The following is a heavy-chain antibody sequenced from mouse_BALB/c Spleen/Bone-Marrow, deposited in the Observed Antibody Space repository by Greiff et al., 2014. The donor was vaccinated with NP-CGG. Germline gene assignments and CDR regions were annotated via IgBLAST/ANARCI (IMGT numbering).Heavy chain of an antibody. CDR3: VHFGFAY. V-gene: IGHV1-52*01. J-gene: IGHJ3*01. CDR1: GNTFTNYW. Sequence: LKESGAELVRPGASVKLSCKASGNTFTNYWMSWVKQRPEQGLEWIGRIDPDDSETHYNQKFKDKAILTVDKSSSTAYMQLSSLTSEDSAVYYCVHFGFAYWGQGTLVTVSA. CDR2: IDPDDSET.